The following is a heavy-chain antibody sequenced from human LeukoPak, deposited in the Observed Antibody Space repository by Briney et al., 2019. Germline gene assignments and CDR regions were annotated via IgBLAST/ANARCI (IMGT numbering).Heavy chain of an antibody. CDR3: ARSRGVEGTGFDY. CDR1: GGSISSYY. Sequence: ASETLSLTRTVSGGSISSYYWSWIRQPAGKGLEWIGRIYTSGSTNYNPSLKSRVTISVDKSKNQFSLKLSSVTAADTAVYYCARSRGVEGTGFDYWGQGTLVTVSS. CDR2: IYTSGST. J-gene: IGHJ4*02. V-gene: IGHV4-4*07. D-gene: IGHD1-26*01.